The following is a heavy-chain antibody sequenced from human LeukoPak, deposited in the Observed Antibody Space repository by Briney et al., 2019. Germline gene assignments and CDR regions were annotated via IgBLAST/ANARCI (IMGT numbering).Heavy chain of an antibody. D-gene: IGHD2-15*01. CDR3: ARDLGYCSGGSCQGAFDS. CDR1: GWSFSGYY. Sequence: PSESLSLTCAAYGWSFSGYYWTWIRQPPGKGLEWVAEINHSGSNNYNTSLKSRVTISVDTSKNQFSLKLSSVTAADTAVYYCARDLGYCSGGSCQGAFDSWGQGTMVTVSS. V-gene: IGHV4-34*01. J-gene: IGHJ3*02. CDR2: INHSGSN.